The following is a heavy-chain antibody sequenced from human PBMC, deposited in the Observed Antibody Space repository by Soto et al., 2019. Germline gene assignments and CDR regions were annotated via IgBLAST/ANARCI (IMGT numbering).Heavy chain of an antibody. D-gene: IGHD2-15*01. Sequence: SETLSLTCTVSGSPLSSGSYYSGWSRQHPGKGLEWSGYTYYRGSTNYNPSRKSRATITVDTSKYQHSMKLSSVTAADTAVYYCARRWGRNFDYWGQGTLVTVSS. CDR2: TYYRGST. CDR3: ARRWGRNFDY. V-gene: IGHV4-61*01. J-gene: IGHJ4*02. CDR1: GSPLSSGSYY.